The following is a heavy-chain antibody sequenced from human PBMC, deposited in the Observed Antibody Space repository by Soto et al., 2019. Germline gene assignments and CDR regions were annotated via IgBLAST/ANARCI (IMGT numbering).Heavy chain of an antibody. Sequence: EVQLLDSGGGLVQPGGSLRLSCAASGFTFNTYSMSWVRQAPGKGLEWVSTITNNGVSTYYADSVKGRFTISRDNSKNMLYLQMNSLRAEDTAVDYCVVNFHYDTFEIWGQGTMVTVSS. J-gene: IGHJ3*02. CDR3: VVNFHYDTFEI. CDR1: GFTFNTYS. V-gene: IGHV3-23*01. CDR2: ITNNGVST.